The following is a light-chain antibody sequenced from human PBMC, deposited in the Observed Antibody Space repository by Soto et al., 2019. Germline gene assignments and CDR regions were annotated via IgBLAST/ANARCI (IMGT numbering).Light chain of an antibody. CDR1: QTISSW. Sequence: DIQMTQSPSTLSASVGDRVTITCRASQTISSWLAWYQQKPGKAPKLLISDASNLEGGVPSRFSGSGSGTEFTLTVSSLQPDDFATYHCQQYNTYPWTFGQGTKVDIK. CDR2: DAS. CDR3: QQYNTYPWT. J-gene: IGKJ1*01. V-gene: IGKV1-5*01.